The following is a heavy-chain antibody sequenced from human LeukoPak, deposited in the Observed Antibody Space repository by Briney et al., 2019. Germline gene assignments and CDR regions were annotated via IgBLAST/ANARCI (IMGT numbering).Heavy chain of an antibody. CDR1: GFTFSSYA. V-gene: IGHV3-23*01. CDR2: ISGSGGST. D-gene: IGHD3-9*01. J-gene: IGHJ4*02. CDR3: AKDLNFDWLGEGY. Sequence: GGSLRLSCAASGFTFSSYAMSWVRQAPGKGLEWVSAISGSGGSTYYADSVKGRFTISRDNSKNTLYLQMNSLRVEDTAVYYCAKDLNFDWLGEGYWGQGTLVTVSS.